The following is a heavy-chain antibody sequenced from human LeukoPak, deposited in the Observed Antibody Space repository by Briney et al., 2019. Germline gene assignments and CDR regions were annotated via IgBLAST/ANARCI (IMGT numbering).Heavy chain of an antibody. V-gene: IGHV3-30*18. J-gene: IGHJ4*02. CDR3: AKVFEVRGARRPKDY. Sequence: PGGSVRLSCAASGFTFSDYGMHWVRQAPGKGLEWVALISYDGGNKFYADSVRDRFTISRDNSKNTLFLQMNSLRIEDTAVYYCAKVFEVRGARRPKDYWGQGTLVIVSS. CDR2: ISYDGGNK. D-gene: IGHD3-10*01. CDR1: GFTFSDYG.